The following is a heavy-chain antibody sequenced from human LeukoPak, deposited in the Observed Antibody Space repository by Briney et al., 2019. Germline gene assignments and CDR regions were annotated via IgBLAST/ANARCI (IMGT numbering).Heavy chain of an antibody. CDR2: ISYDGGNK. J-gene: IGHJ4*02. D-gene: IGHD3-22*01. CDR1: GFTFSSYG. CDR3: AKGHSSAYYLDYFDY. V-gene: IGHV3-30*18. Sequence: GGSLRLSCVASGFTFSSYGLHWVRQALGKGLEWVAVISYDGGNKYYADSVKGRFTISRDNSKNTLYLQMNSLKAEDTAVYYCAKGHSSAYYLDYFDYWGREPWSPSPQ.